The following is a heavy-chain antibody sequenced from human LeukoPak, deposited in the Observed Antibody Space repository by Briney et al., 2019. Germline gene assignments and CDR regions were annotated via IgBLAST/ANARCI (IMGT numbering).Heavy chain of an antibody. J-gene: IGHJ6*02. D-gene: IGHD3-16*01. CDR1: GGTFSSYA. CDR3: ARDSLRPLGGYGMDV. V-gene: IGHV1-69*04. CDR2: IIPIFGMA. Sequence: SVKVSCKASGGTFSSYAISWVRQAPGQGLEWMGRIIPIFGMANYAQKFQGRVTITADKSTSTAYMELSSLRSEDTAVYYCARDSLRPLGGYGMDVWGQGTTVTVSS.